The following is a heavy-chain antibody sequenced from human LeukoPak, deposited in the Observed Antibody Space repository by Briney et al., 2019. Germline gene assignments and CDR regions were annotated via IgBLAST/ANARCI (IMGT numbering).Heavy chain of an antibody. Sequence: GGSLRLSCAASGFTFSSYGMHWVRQAPGKGLEWVAFIRYDGSNKYYADSVKGRFTISRDNSNNTLYLQMNSLRAEDTAVYYCARWYYYDSSGYWLDAFDIWGQGTMVTVSS. CDR1: GFTFSSYG. J-gene: IGHJ3*02. D-gene: IGHD3-22*01. V-gene: IGHV3-30*02. CDR3: ARWYYYDSSGYWLDAFDI. CDR2: IRYDGSNK.